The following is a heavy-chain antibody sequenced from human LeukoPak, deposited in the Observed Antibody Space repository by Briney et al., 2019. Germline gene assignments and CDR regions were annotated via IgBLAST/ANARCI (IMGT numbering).Heavy chain of an antibody. CDR2: IFPDDSDT. J-gene: IGHJ2*01. V-gene: IGHV5-51*01. D-gene: IGHD4-17*01. Sequence: GESLEISCKGSGYKFTNFWIGWVRQMPGKGLEYMGIIFPDDSDTRYNPSFQGQVTITADRSLNTAYLQWSSLKASDTAMYYCASGTTVTNGYWYFDLWGRGTLVTVSS. CDR3: ASGTTVTNGYWYFDL. CDR1: GYKFTNFW.